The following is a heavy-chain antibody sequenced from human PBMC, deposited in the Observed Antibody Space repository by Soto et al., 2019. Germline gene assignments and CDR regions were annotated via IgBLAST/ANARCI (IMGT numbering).Heavy chain of an antibody. V-gene: IGHV1-69*12. CDR2: IIPIFGTA. J-gene: IGHJ3*02. CDR3: ASSGNSDPHAFDI. D-gene: IGHD2-21*02. CDR1: EGTFSSYA. Sequence: QVQLVQSGAEVKKPGSSGKVSCKASEGTFSSYAINWVRQAPGQGLEWMGGIIPIFGTANYAQKFQGRVTITADESTSTAYMELSSLRSEDTAVYYCASSGNSDPHAFDIWGQGTMVTVSS.